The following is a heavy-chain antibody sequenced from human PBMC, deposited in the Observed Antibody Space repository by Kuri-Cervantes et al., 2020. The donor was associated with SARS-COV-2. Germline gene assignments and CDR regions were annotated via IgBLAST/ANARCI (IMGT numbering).Heavy chain of an antibody. V-gene: IGHV3-30*02. Sequence: GGSLRLSCAASGFTFDDYAMHWVRQAPSKGLEWVAFIRYDGSNKDYGDSVKGRFTISRDNSKNTLYLQMNSLRAEDTAVYYCAKDQYDFWSGYYFDYWGQGTLVTVSS. CDR3: AKDQYDFWSGYYFDY. CDR1: GFTFDDYA. J-gene: IGHJ4*02. CDR2: IRYDGSNK. D-gene: IGHD3-3*01.